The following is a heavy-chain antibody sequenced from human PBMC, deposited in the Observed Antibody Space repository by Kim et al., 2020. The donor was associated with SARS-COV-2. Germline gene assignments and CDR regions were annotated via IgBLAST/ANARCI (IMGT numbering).Heavy chain of an antibody. CDR3: ARAVLRYFDWLSHKYYFDY. D-gene: IGHD3-9*01. V-gene: IGHV4-39*07. J-gene: IGHJ4*02. CDR1: GGSISSSSYY. CDR2: IYYSGST. Sequence: SETLSLTCTVSGGSISSSSYYWGWIRQPPGKGLEWIGSIYYSGSTYYNPSLKSRVTISVDTSKNQFSLKLSSVTAADTAVYYCARAVLRYFDWLSHKYYFDYWGQGTLVTVSS.